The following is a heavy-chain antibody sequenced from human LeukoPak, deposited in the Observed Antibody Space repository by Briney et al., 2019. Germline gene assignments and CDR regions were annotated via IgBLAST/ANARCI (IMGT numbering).Heavy chain of an antibody. J-gene: IGHJ3*02. CDR2: IYYSGST. CDR3: ARGGVTTGDDAFDI. D-gene: IGHD4-17*01. Sequence: PSETLSLTCTVSGGSISSSSYYWGWIRQPPGKGLEWIGSIYYSGSTYYNPSLKSRVTISVDTSKNQFSLKLSSVTAADTAVYYCARGGVTTGDDAFDIRGQGTMVTVSS. CDR1: GGSISSSSYY. V-gene: IGHV4-39*01.